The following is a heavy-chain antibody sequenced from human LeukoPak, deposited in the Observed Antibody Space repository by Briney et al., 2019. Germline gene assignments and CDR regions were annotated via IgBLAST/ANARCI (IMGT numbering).Heavy chain of an antibody. J-gene: IGHJ3*02. V-gene: IGHV1-69*13. Sequence: GASVKVSCKVSGTTFGFSAISWVRQAPGQGLEWMGGSIPIFSRADYAQRFQDRITITWDESTGTDYMELRSLTFDVTAVYYCARVGPPRRDHYYPSSGDYLPVFEIWGHGTMVTVSS. CDR3: ARVGPPRRDHYYPSSGDYLPVFEI. CDR1: GTTFGFSA. D-gene: IGHD3-22*01. CDR2: SIPIFSRA.